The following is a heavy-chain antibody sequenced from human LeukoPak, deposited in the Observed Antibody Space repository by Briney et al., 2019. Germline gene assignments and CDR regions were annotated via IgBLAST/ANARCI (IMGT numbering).Heavy chain of an antibody. CDR1: GFTFSDYY. CDR2: ISNSGSTV. CDR3: ALGTINKDYYFGMDV. J-gene: IGHJ6*02. D-gene: IGHD2-8*01. Sequence: GGSLRLSCTASGFTFSDYYMTWLRQAPGKGLEWLSYISNSGSTVFYADSVKGRFTVSRDNAKRSLYLQIESLRDDDTAVYHCALGTINKDYYFGMDVWGQGTTVTVSS. V-gene: IGHV3-11*01.